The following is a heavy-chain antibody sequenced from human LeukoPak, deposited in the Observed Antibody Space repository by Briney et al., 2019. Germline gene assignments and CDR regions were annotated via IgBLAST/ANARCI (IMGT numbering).Heavy chain of an antibody. D-gene: IGHD3-3*01. Sequence: GGSLRLSCAASGFTFSDYYMNWIRQAPGKGLEWVSYISSSGSTIYYADSVKGRFTISRDNAKNSLYLQMNSLRAEDTAVYYCARDPTLNDFWSGYSGYWGQGTLVTVSS. CDR1: GFTFSDYY. CDR2: ISSSGSTI. V-gene: IGHV3-11*01. J-gene: IGHJ4*02. CDR3: ARDPTLNDFWSGYSGY.